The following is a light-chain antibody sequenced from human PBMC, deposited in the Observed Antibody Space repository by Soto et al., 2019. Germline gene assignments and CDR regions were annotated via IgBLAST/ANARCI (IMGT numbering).Light chain of an antibody. Sequence: QSVLTQPPSASGTPGQRVTISCSGSSSNIGGNTVHWYQQLPGTAPKLLIYSNNQRPSGVPDRFSGYKSGTSASLAISGLQSDDEADYYCAAWDNSLSGVVFGGGTKLTVL. CDR1: SSNIGGNT. V-gene: IGLV1-44*01. CDR2: SNN. J-gene: IGLJ2*01. CDR3: AAWDNSLSGVV.